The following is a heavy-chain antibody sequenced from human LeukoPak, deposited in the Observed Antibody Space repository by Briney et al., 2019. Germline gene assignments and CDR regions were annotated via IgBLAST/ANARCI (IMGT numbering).Heavy chain of an antibody. J-gene: IGHJ6*02. D-gene: IGHD6-13*01. CDR3: AREHNRNPSSWIYYYYYYGMDV. Sequence: ASVKVSCKASGYTFTSYALNWVRQAPGQGLEWMGWINTYTGNPTYVQGFTGRVVFSLDTSVTTAYLQISSLKAEDTAVYYCAREHNRNPSSWIYYYYYYGMDVWGQGTTVTVSS. CDR1: GYTFTSYA. V-gene: IGHV7-4-1*02. CDR2: INTYTGNP.